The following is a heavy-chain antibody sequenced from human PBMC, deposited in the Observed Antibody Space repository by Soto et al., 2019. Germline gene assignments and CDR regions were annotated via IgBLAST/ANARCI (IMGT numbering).Heavy chain of an antibody. V-gene: IGHV6-1*01. CDR3: ARGQQYSGRIFDY. J-gene: IGHJ4*01. CDR1: GDSVSSNSAG. CDR2: TYYRSKWYY. D-gene: IGHD5-12*01. Sequence: PSHTLSLTCAITGDSVSSNSAGWSWARQSPSRGLEWLGRTYYRSKWYYEYAVSVRGRITINPDTSKYQYSLQLNSVTPDDTAVYFCARGQQYSGRIFDYWGQGTLLTVSS.